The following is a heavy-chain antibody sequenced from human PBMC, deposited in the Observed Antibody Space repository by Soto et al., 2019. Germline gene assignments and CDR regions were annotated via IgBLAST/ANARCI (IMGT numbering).Heavy chain of an antibody. CDR1: GFTCVNSA. Sequence: GGSLRLSCAASGFTCVNSAIRWVRQAPGKGLEWVSSIGCGGENLDYADSVRGRFTISRDSSKNTVYLEMNTLRAEDTAVYYCAKIQKYLDIYFDYWGPGTLVTVSS. J-gene: IGHJ4*02. CDR2: IGCGGENL. V-gene: IGHV3-23*01. CDR3: AKIQKYLDIYFDY. D-gene: IGHD2-15*01.